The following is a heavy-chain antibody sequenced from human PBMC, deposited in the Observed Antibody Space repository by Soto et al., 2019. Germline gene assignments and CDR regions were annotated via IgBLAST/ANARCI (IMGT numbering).Heavy chain of an antibody. J-gene: IGHJ5*02. Sequence: ASVKVSCKASGGTFSSYAISWVRQAPGQGLEWMGGIIPIFGTANYAQKFQGRVTITADESMSTAYMELSSLRSEDTAVYYCAAHHRDLITMIVVPWFDPWGQGTLVTVSS. CDR1: GGTFSSYA. V-gene: IGHV1-69*13. D-gene: IGHD3-22*01. CDR2: IIPIFGTA. CDR3: AAHHRDLITMIVVPWFDP.